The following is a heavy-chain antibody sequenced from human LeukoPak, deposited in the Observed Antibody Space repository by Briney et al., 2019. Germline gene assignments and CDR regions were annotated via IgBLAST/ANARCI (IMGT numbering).Heavy chain of an antibody. V-gene: IGHV4-34*01. J-gene: IGHJ4*02. CDR3: ARGRPYYDFWSGYYKYYFDY. Sequence: SETLSLTCAVYGGSFSGYYWSWIRQPPGKGLEWIGEINHSGSTNYNPSLKGRVTISVDTSKNQFSLKLSSVTAADTAVYYCARGRPYYDFWSGYYKYYFDYWGQGTLVTVSS. CDR2: INHSGST. CDR1: GGSFSGYY. D-gene: IGHD3-3*01.